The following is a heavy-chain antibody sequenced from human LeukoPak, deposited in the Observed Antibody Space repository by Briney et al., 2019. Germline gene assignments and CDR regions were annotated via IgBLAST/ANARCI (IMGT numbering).Heavy chain of an antibody. CDR1: GGSISSYS. Sequence: SETLSLTWTVSGGSISSYSWSWIRQPPGKGLEGIGYIYYSESTNYNPSLKSRVSISVDTSKNQFSLKLSSVTAADTAVYYCARSDTYYVTPFDYWGQGTLGTVSS. J-gene: IGHJ4*02. V-gene: IGHV4-59*01. D-gene: IGHD3-10*02. CDR2: IYYSEST. CDR3: ARSDTYYVTPFDY.